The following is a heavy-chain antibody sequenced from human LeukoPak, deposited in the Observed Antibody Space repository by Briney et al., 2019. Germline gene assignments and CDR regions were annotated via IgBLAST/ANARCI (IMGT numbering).Heavy chain of an antibody. CDR1: GFTFGSYG. J-gene: IGHJ4*02. Sequence: GGSLRLSCAASGFTFGSYGMHWVRRAPGKGLEWVSYISSSSLTIYYADSVKGRFTISRDNAKNSLYLQMNSLRDEDTAVYYCARANYGSGSYRALDYWGQGTLVTVSS. CDR3: ARANYGSGSYRALDY. CDR2: ISSSSLTI. D-gene: IGHD3-10*01. V-gene: IGHV3-48*02.